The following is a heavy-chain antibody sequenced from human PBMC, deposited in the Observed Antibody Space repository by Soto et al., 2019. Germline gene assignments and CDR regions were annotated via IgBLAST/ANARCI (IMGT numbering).Heavy chain of an antibody. Sequence: QVQLQESGPGLVKPSQTLSLTCTVSGGSICSGGYYWSWIRQHPGKGLEWIGYIYYSGSTYYNPSLRSRVTMSVDTSKNQYSLKLSSVTAADTAVYYWARESLEYSSSSGGYYFDYWGQGTLVTVSS. CDR1: GGSICSGGYY. J-gene: IGHJ4*02. CDR3: ARESLEYSSSSGGYYFDY. CDR2: IYYSGST. D-gene: IGHD6-6*01. V-gene: IGHV4-31*03.